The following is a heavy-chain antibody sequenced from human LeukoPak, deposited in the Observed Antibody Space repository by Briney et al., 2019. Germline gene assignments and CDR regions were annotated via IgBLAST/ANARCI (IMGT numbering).Heavy chain of an antibody. D-gene: IGHD6-19*01. CDR1: GGSISSSNW. V-gene: IGHV4-4*02. CDR3: ARVRLSSGWRPNFDY. J-gene: IGHJ4*02. CDR2: IYYSGST. Sequence: PSETLSLTCAVSGGSISSSNWWSWVRQPPGKGLEWIGNIYYSGSTYYSPSLTSRVTVSVDTSENQFSLKLSSVTAADTAVYYCARVRLSSGWRPNFDYWGQGTLVTVSS.